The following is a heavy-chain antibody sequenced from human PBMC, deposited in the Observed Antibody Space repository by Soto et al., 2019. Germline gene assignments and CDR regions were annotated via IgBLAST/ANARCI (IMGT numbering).Heavy chain of an antibody. D-gene: IGHD3-10*01. J-gene: IGHJ6*02. V-gene: IGHV1-69*01. CDR3: ASFDGTLVRGGRSSPYEMDV. CDR1: GGTFNNYA. CDR2: IIPTFGTG. Sequence: QVLLVQSGPEVKKPGSSVKVSCKASGGTFNNYAINWVRQAPGKGLEWMGGIIPTFGTGNHAQKAQGRVPITADEPTMTAYMQLNSLRSEDTAIYSGASFDGTLVRGGRSSPYEMDVWGQGTTVIVSS.